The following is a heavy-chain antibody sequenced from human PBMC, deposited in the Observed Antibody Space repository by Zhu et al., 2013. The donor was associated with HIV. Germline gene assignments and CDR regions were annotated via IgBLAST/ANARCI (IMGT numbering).Heavy chain of an antibody. CDR3: ARVSTTVRSFDI. D-gene: IGHD4-17*01. Sequence: QVQLVQSGAEVKKPGASVKVSCKVSGYTLTELSMHWVRQAPGQGLEWMAEIIPIFGTTKYTQKFQGRVTITAAESTSTAYMELRGLGSEDTAVYYCARVSTTVRSFDIWGQGTMVTVSS. J-gene: IGHJ3*02. V-gene: IGHV1-69*13. CDR2: IIPIFGTT. CDR1: GYTLTELS.